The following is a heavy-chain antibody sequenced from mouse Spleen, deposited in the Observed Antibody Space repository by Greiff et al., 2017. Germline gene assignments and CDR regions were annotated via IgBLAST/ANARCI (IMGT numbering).Heavy chain of an antibody. Sequence: EVQVVESGGGLVKLGGSLKLSCAASGFTFSSYAMSWVRQTPEKRLEWVATISSGGGNTYYPDSVKGRFTISRDNAKNTLYLQMSSLKSEDTAMYYCARRLADGGPWFAYWGQGTLVTVSA. J-gene: IGHJ3*01. D-gene: IGHD1-2*01. V-gene: IGHV5-9-3*01. CDR2: ISSGGGNT. CDR3: ARRLADGGPWFAY. CDR1: GFTFSSYA.